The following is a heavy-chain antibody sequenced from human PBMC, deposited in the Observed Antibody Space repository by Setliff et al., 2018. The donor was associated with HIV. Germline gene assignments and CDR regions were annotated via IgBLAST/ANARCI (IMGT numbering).Heavy chain of an antibody. D-gene: IGHD2-15*01. Sequence: ASVKVSCKASGYRFINHAMHWVRQAPGQRLEWMGWISVGLGKTKYSQEFQGRVTSTKDTSSTTACSELSSLTSEDTAVYYCERDGCSGSRCYLFNWFDPWGQGTQVTVSS. V-gene: IGHV1-3*01. CDR3: ERDGCSGSRCYLFNWFDP. CDR1: GYRFINHA. CDR2: ISVGLGKT. J-gene: IGHJ5*02.